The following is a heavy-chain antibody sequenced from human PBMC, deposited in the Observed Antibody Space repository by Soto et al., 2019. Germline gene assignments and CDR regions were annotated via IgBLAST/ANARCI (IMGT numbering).Heavy chain of an antibody. D-gene: IGHD2-2*01. CDR3: AKDMVHCSGTRCARYFEK. CDR1: KFTFSTYA. CDR2: ISGSGDNT. J-gene: IGHJ4*02. V-gene: IGHV3-23*01. Sequence: EVQLLESGGGLVQRGGSLRLSCAASKFTFSTYAMTWVRQAPGKGLEWVSDISGSGDNTYYVDSVKGRFTISRDNSKSTLYLQMNSLRAEDTAVYYCAKDMVHCSGTRCARYFEKWGRGTLVTVSS.